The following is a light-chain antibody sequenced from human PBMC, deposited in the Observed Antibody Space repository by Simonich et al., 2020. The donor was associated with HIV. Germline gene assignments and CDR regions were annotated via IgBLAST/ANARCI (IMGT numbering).Light chain of an antibody. CDR1: ALPKQY. V-gene: IGLV3-10*01. J-gene: IGLJ3*02. CDR3: YSTDSSANYRV. Sequence: SYELTQPPSVSVSPGQTARITCSGDALPKQYAYWYQQKSGQAPVLVIYEDTKRPSGIPERFSGSSSGTVATLTISGAQVEDEADYYCYSTDSSANYRVFGGGTKLTVL. CDR2: EDT.